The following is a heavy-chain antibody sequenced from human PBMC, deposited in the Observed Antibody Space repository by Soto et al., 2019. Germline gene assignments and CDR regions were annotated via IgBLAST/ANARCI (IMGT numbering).Heavy chain of an antibody. J-gene: IGHJ3*02. V-gene: IGHV3-23*01. D-gene: IGHD6-19*01. CDR3: AKSIAVAVIDAFDI. Sequence: GGSLRLSCAASGFTFSSYAMSWVRQAPGKGLEWVSAISGSGGSTYSADSVKGRFTITRYNSKNTLYLQMNSLRAEDTAVYYCAKSIAVAVIDAFDIWGQGTMVTVSS. CDR1: GFTFSSYA. CDR2: ISGSGGST.